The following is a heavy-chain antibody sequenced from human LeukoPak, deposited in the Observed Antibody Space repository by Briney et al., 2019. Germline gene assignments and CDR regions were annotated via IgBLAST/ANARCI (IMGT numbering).Heavy chain of an antibody. Sequence: GGSLRLSCAASGFTFSDYYMSWIRQAPGKGLEWVSYISSSGSTIYYADSVKGRFTISRDNAKNSLYLQMNSLRAEDTAVYYCAREGGAGYIHYYYYYMDVWGKGTTVTISS. CDR1: GFTFSDYY. D-gene: IGHD2-21*01. V-gene: IGHV3-11*04. CDR2: ISSSGSTI. J-gene: IGHJ6*03. CDR3: AREGGAGYIHYYYYYMDV.